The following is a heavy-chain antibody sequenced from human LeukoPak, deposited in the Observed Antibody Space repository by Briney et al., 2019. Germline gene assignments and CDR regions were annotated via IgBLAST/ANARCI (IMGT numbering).Heavy chain of an antibody. CDR3: ARDQIGAFDT. J-gene: IGHJ3*02. V-gene: IGHV3-64*01. CDR2: ISSNGGST. Sequence: GGFLRLSCAASGFTFSSYAMHWVRQAPGKGLEYVSAISSNGGSTYYANSVKGRFTISRDNSKNTLYLQMGSLRAEDMAVYYCARDQIGAFDTWGQGTMVTVSS. CDR1: GFTFSSYA.